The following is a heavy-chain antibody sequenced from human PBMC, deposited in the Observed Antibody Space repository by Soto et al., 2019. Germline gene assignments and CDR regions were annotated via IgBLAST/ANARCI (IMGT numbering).Heavy chain of an antibody. Sequence: GESLKISCKGSGYSFTSYWISWVRQMPGKGLEWMGRIDPSDSYTNYSPSFQGHVTISADKSISTAYLQWSSLKASDTAMYYCARRIAVAGTDYYYGMDVWGQGTTVTVS. CDR2: IDPSDSYT. CDR3: ARRIAVAGTDYYYGMDV. D-gene: IGHD6-19*01. CDR1: GYSFTSYW. V-gene: IGHV5-10-1*01. J-gene: IGHJ6*02.